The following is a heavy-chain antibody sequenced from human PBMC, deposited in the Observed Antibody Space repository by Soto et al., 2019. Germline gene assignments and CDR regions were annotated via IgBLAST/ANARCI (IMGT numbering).Heavy chain of an antibody. D-gene: IGHD6-13*01. CDR3: AKGLINGRWYAED. J-gene: IGHJ4*02. CDR1: GFTFSSCV. Sequence: EVHLFESGGGLVHPGESLRLSCGASGFTFSSCVMTWVRQAPGQGLEWVSCITDSGTGTYYADSVKGRFTITRDNSKNTRYLQMNNLRVEDTGVYYCAKGLINGRWYAEDWGQGTLVTVSS. V-gene: IGHV3-23*01. CDR2: ITDSGTGT.